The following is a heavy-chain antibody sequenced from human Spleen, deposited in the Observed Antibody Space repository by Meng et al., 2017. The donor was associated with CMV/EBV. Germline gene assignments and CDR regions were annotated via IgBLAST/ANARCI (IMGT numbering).Heavy chain of an antibody. V-gene: IGHV4-61*01. J-gene: IGHJ4*02. CDR1: GGSVSSGSYY. D-gene: IGHD6-13*01. CDR3: ARALWAATGVVFDY. Sequence: ESLKISCTVSGGSVSSGSYYWSWIRQPPGKGLEWIGYIYYSGSTNYNPSLKSRVTISVDTSKNQFSLKLSSVTAADTAVYYCARALWAATGVVFDYWGQGTLVTVSS. CDR2: IYYSGST.